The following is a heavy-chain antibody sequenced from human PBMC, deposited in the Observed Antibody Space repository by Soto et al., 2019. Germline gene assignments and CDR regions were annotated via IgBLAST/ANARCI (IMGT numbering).Heavy chain of an antibody. CDR1: GYTFTGYY. CDR2: INPNRSGT. J-gene: IGHJ3*02. CDR3: ARDHCSSTSCYTADAFDI. D-gene: IGHD2-2*02. Sequence: GASVKVSCKASGYTFTGYYMHWVRQAPGQGLEWMGWINPNRSGTNYAQKFQGWVTMTRDTSISTAYMELSRLRSDDTAVYYCARDHCSSTSCYTADAFDIWGQGTMVAV. V-gene: IGHV1-2*04.